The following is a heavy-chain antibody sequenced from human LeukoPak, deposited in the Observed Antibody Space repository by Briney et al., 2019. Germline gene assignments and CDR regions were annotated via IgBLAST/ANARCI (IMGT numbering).Heavy chain of an antibody. Sequence: GSLXXXCAASGFSFSSYWMNWVRQAPGKGLEWVANIKQDGSEKYYVDSVKGGFTISRENAKKSLYLKMNRLRAEETAVYYXXXXXXXXXYSSSWYSWYAFDIWGQGTMVTVSS. V-gene: IGHV3-7*01. CDR1: GFSFSSYW. CDR3: XXXXXXXXYSSSWYSWYAFDI. J-gene: IGHJ3*02. CDR2: IKQDGSEK. D-gene: IGHD6-13*01.